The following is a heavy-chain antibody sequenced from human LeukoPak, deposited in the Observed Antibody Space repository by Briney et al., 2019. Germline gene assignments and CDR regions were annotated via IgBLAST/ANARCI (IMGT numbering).Heavy chain of an antibody. CDR3: ARDLGGRYFDY. CDR2: IYYDGGS. Sequence: SETLSLTCTVSGGSVSSNYWNWIRQSPGKGLEWIGYIYYDGGSNYNPSLNSRVTISIGTSKNQFSLKLSSVTAADTAIYYCARDLGGRYFDYLGQGTLVTVSS. V-gene: IGHV4-59*02. CDR1: GGSVSSNY. D-gene: IGHD7-27*01. J-gene: IGHJ4*02.